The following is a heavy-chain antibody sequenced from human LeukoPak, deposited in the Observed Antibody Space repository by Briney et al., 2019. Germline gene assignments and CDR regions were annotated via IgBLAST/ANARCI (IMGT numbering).Heavy chain of an antibody. Sequence: ASVKVSCKASGYTFTSYDINWVRQATGQGLEWMGWMNPNSGNTGYAQKFQGRVTMTRNTSISTAYMELSSLRSEDTAVYYCARPWDIVYDAFDIWGQGTMATVSS. CDR2: MNPNSGNT. CDR1: GYTFTSYD. J-gene: IGHJ3*02. CDR3: ARPWDIVYDAFDI. D-gene: IGHD5/OR15-5a*01. V-gene: IGHV1-8*01.